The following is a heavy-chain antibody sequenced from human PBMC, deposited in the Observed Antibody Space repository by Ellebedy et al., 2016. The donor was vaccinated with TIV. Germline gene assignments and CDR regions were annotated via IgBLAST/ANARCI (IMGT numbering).Heavy chain of an antibody. CDR3: ARWFSSIRYDAFDI. CDR2: MNPNTGNA. Sequence: ASVKVSCXTSGYTFTSYDINWVRQATGQGLEWMGWMNPNTGNAGYAQKFQGRVTMTRNTSTRTAYMELSSLGSEDTAVYYCARWFSSIRYDAFDIWGQGTMVTVSS. V-gene: IGHV1-8*01. CDR1: GYTFTSYD. J-gene: IGHJ3*02. D-gene: IGHD6-13*01.